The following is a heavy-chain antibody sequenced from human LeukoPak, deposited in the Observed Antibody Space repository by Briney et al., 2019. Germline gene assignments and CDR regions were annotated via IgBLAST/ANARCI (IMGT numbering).Heavy chain of an antibody. D-gene: IGHD1-26*01. CDR3: TSDEGEDTSY. V-gene: IGHV3-49*04. CDR1: GFTFSSYW. J-gene: IGHJ4*02. CDR2: IRSKAYGGTA. Sequence: GGSLRLSCAASGFTFSSYWMSWVRQAPGKGLEWVGVIRSKAYGGTAEYAASVKGRFTISRDDSKSIAYLQMSSLKTEDTAVYYCTSDEGEDTSYWGQGTLVTVSS.